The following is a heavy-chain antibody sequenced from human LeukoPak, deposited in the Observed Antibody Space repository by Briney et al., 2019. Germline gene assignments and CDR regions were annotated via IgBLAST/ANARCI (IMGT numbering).Heavy chain of an antibody. J-gene: IGHJ6*04. V-gene: IGHV4-31*03. CDR3: ARDEYYGPYGMDV. D-gene: IGHD3-10*01. CDR2: IYYSGST. CDR1: GGSISSGGYY. Sequence: SATLSHTCTVSGGSISSGGYYWSWIRQHPGKGLEWIGYIYYSGSTYYNPSLKSRVTISVDTSKNQFSLKLSSVTAADTAVYYCARDEYYGPYGMDVWGKGTTVTVSS.